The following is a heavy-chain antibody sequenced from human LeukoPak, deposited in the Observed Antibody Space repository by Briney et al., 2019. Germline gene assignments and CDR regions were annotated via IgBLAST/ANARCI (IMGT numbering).Heavy chain of an antibody. Sequence: PSETLSLTCAVYGDSFSGYYWSWIRQPPGKGLEWIGEINHSGSTNYNPSLKSRVTISVDTSKNQFSLKLSSVTAGDTAVYYCARGRNIVATTTSPYDYWGQGTLVTVSS. J-gene: IGHJ4*02. D-gene: IGHD5-12*01. CDR2: INHSGST. V-gene: IGHV4-34*01. CDR1: GDSFSGYY. CDR3: ARGRNIVATTTSPYDY.